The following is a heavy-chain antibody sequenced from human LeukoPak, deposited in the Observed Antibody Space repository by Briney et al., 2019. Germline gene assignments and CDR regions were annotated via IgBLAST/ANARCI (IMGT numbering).Heavy chain of an antibody. Sequence: SETLSLTCAVYGGSFSGYYWTWVRQPPGKGLEWLGEINHNGSTNYNQSLKSRVTISVHTSKNQFSLKLSSVTAADTAVYYCARVGRGDHTWGSYSCDHWGQGTLVTVSS. V-gene: IGHV4-34*01. CDR1: GGSFSGYY. CDR3: ARVGRGDHTWGSYSCDH. D-gene: IGHD3-16*01. CDR2: INHNGST. J-gene: IGHJ4*02.